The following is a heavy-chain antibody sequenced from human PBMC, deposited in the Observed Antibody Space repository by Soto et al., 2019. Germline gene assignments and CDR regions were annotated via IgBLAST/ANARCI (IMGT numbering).Heavy chain of an antibody. CDR3: ARGGGYYFDY. CDR2: ISSNGGST. V-gene: IGHV3-64*01. Sequence: EVQLVESGGGLVQPGGSLRLSCAASGFTFSSYAMHWVRQAPGKGLEYVSTISSNGGSTYYANSVKGRFTISRDNSKNTLYLQMGSLRAEDMAVEYCARGGGYYFDYWGQGTLVTVSS. D-gene: IGHD3-22*01. J-gene: IGHJ4*02. CDR1: GFTFSSYA.